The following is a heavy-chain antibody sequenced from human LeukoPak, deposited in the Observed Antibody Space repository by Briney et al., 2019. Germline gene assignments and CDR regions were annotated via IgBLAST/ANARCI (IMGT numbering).Heavy chain of an antibody. CDR1: GFAFSSHG. J-gene: IGHJ4*02. CDR3: GKDLGSSARYLDRVDY. Sequence: GGSLRLSCGASGFAFSSHGMHWVRQAPGKGLEWLTIIRYDGSEKYYADSVKGRFTVSRDNSKNIVFLQMNSLRDEDTAVYYCGKDLGSSARYLDRVDYWGQGTLVTVSS. CDR2: IRYDGSEK. D-gene: IGHD2-2*01. V-gene: IGHV3-30*02.